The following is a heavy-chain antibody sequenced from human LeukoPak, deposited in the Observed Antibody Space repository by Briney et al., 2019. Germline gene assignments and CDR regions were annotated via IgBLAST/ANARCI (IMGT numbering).Heavy chain of an antibody. CDR2: ISAYSGNT. Sequence: ASVKVSCKTSGYTFSNHGISWVRQAPGQGLEWMGWISAYSGNTNYAQKLQGRVTMTTDTSTSTAYMELRSLRSDDTAVYYCARDPHYFDYWGQGTLVTVSS. V-gene: IGHV1-18*01. J-gene: IGHJ4*02. CDR1: GYTFSNHG. CDR3: ARDPHYFDY.